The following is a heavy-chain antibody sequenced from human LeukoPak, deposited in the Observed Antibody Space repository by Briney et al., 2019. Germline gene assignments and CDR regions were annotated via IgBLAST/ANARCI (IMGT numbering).Heavy chain of an antibody. CDR3: ARDRLQLQS. CDR1: GGSISSYY. Sequence: SETLSLTCTVSGGSISSYYWSWIRQPPGKGLEWIGYFYYSGSTNYNPSLKSRVTISVDTSKNQFSLKLSSVTAADTAVYYCARDRLQLQSWGQGTPVTVSS. CDR2: FYYSGST. D-gene: IGHD1-1*01. J-gene: IGHJ5*02. V-gene: IGHV4-59*01.